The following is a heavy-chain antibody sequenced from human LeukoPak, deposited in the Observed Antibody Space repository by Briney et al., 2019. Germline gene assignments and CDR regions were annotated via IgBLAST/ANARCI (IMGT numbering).Heavy chain of an antibody. CDR3: ARQDTAMVYFDY. Sequence: SETLSLTCTVPGGSISSYYWSWIRQPPGEGLEWIGYIYYSGSTNYNPSLKSRVTISVDTSKNQFSLKLSSVTAAGTAVYYCARQDTAMVYFDYWGQGTLVTVSS. V-gene: IGHV4-59*01. J-gene: IGHJ4*02. CDR2: IYYSGST. CDR1: GGSISSYY. D-gene: IGHD5-18*01.